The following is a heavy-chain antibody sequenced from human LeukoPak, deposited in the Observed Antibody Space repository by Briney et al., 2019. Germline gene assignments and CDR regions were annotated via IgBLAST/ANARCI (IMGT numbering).Heavy chain of an antibody. CDR3: ARDRGVTTDRELDY. J-gene: IGHJ4*02. CDR2: IKQDGSEK. CDR1: GFTFTTYW. Sequence: GGSLRLSCAASGFTFTTYWMSWIRQTPKKGLEWVAHIKQDGSEKYYVDSVKGRFSISRDNANNSLYLQLNSLRSEDTAVYYCARDRGVTTDRELDYWGQGTLVTVSS. V-gene: IGHV3-7*03. D-gene: IGHD4-17*01.